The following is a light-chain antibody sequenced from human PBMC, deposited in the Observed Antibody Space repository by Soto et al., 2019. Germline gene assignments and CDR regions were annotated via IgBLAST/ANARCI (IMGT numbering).Light chain of an antibody. V-gene: IGKV1-27*01. J-gene: IGKJ1*01. CDR2: SES. CDR3: QRTYSAPRT. CDR1: QGIRSF. Sequence: GDRVTITCRVSQGIRSFFQWWRQKPGDNLLIFSESILQSGVPSRFSGSGSGTDFTLTISSLLPEGMTGFCGQRTYSAPRTFGQGTQVEIK.